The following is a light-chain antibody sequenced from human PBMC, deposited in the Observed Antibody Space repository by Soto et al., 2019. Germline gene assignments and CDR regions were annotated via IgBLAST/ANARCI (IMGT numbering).Light chain of an antibody. CDR1: QNIGRY. V-gene: IGKV1-5*01. Sequence: DIQMTQSPSTLSASVGDRVTITCRASQNIGRYLAWYQKKPGEAPKLLIYDASTLQSGVPSRFSGSVSGTEFTLSIGGLQPDDFATYYCQHYRGLSSFGPGTTVDIK. J-gene: IGKJ3*01. CDR3: QHYRGLSS. CDR2: DAS.